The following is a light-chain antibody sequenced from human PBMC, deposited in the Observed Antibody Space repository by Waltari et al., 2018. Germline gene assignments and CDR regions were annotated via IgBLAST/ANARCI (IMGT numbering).Light chain of an antibody. Sequence: SYELTQPPSVSVSPGQTASITCSGDKLGDKYVCWYQQKPGQSPVVVIYQGNKRPSGIPERFSGSNSGNTATLTISGTQAMDEADYYCQAWDSSTGVFGGGTKLTVL. J-gene: IGLJ3*02. CDR3: QAWDSSTGV. CDR1: KLGDKY. CDR2: QGN. V-gene: IGLV3-1*01.